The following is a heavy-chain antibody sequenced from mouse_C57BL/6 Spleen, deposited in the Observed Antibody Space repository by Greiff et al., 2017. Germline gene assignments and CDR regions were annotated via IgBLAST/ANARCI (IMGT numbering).Heavy chain of an antibody. CDR1: GYTFTGYW. Sequence: VQLQQSGAELMKPGASVKLSCKATGYTFTGYWIEWVKQRPGHGLEWIGEILPGSGSTNYNEKFKGKATFTADTSSNTAYMQRSSLTTEDSAIYYCAKGVYYYGSSPAWFAYWGQGTLVTVSA. D-gene: IGHD1-1*01. J-gene: IGHJ3*01. CDR3: AKGVYYYGSSPAWFAY. V-gene: IGHV1-9*01. CDR2: ILPGSGST.